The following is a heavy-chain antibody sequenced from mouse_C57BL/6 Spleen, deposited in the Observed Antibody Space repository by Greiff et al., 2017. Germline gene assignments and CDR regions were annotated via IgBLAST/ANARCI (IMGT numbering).Heavy chain of an antibody. J-gene: IGHJ4*01. Sequence: EVKLQESGPELVKPGASVKMSCKASGYTFTDYNMHWVKQSHGKSLEWIGYINPNNGGTSYNQKFKGKATLTVNKSSSTAYMELRSLTSEDSAVYYCARSDGYYSVYYAMDYWGQGTSVTVSS. CDR1: GYTFTDYN. D-gene: IGHD2-3*01. CDR3: ARSDGYYSVYYAMDY. V-gene: IGHV1-22*01. CDR2: INPNNGGT.